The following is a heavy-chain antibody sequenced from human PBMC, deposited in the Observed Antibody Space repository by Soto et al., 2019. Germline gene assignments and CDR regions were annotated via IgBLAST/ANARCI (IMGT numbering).Heavy chain of an antibody. CDR3: ARQHYSSSSLIDY. Sequence: RPETLSLTCTVSGGSISSSSYYWGWIRQPPGKGLEWIGRIYYSGSTYYNPSLKSRVTIPGDPSKNQFSLKLSSVTAADTAVYYCARQHYSSSSLIDYWGQGTLVTVSS. J-gene: IGHJ4*02. V-gene: IGHV4-39*01. CDR2: IYYSGST. CDR1: GGSISSSSYY. D-gene: IGHD6-6*01.